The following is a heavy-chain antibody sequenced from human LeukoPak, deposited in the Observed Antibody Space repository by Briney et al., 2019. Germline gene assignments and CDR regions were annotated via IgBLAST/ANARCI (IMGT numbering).Heavy chain of an antibody. D-gene: IGHD2-2*01. J-gene: IGHJ4*02. CDR2: ISGSGGST. Sequence: GGSLRLSCAAPGFTFSSYAMSWVRQAPGKGLEWVSAISGSGGSTYYADSVKGRFTISRDNSKNTLYLQMNSQRAEDTAVYYCAKDYRYCSSTSCLNYFDYWGQGTLVTVSS. CDR1: GFTFSSYA. V-gene: IGHV3-23*01. CDR3: AKDYRYCSSTSCLNYFDY.